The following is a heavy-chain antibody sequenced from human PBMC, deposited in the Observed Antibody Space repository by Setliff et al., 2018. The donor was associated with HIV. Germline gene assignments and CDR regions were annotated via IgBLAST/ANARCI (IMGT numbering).Heavy chain of an antibody. CDR1: GYTFTNHW. Sequence: GESLKISCKASGYTFTNHWIGWVRQMPGKGLEWMGAIYPGDSDTRYSPSFQGQVTISADTSISTAYLHWSSLKASDTAVYYCATVDPNYGNALDIWGQGTLVTVSS. D-gene: IGHD4-17*01. V-gene: IGHV5-51*01. J-gene: IGHJ3*02. CDR2: IYPGDSDT. CDR3: ATVDPNYGNALDI.